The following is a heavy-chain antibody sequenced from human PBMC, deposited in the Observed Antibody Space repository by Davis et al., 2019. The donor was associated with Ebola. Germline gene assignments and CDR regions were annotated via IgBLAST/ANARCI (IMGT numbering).Heavy chain of an antibody. D-gene: IGHD2-2*02. V-gene: IGHV1-3*01. Sequence: ASVKVSCKASGYTFTSYAMHWVRQAPGQRLEWMGWINAGNGNTKYSQKFQGRVTITRDTSASTAYMELSSLRSEDTAVYYCAREGCSSTSCYKGNWFDPWGQGTLVTVSS. CDR1: GYTFTSYA. J-gene: IGHJ5*02. CDR2: INAGNGNT. CDR3: AREGCSSTSCYKGNWFDP.